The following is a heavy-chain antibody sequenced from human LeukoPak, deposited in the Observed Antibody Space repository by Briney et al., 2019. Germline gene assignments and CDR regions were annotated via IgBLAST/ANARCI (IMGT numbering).Heavy chain of an antibody. V-gene: IGHV4-59*08. Sequence: SETLSLTCTVSGGSISSYYWSWIRQPPEKGLEWIGYVYYSGYSNYNPSLKSRVSMSVDTSMNQFSLKLASVTAADTAVYYCARHSIASDGARLFDYWGRGTLVTVSS. D-gene: IGHD2-21*01. J-gene: IGHJ4*02. CDR3: ARHSIASDGARLFDY. CDR1: GGSISSYY. CDR2: VYYSGYS.